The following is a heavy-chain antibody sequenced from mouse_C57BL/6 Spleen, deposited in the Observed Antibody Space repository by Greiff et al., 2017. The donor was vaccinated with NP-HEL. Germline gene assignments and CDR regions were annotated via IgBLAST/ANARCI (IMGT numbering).Heavy chain of an antibody. CDR1: GFSLTSYG. CDR3: ARHEGYYGSSNAMDY. D-gene: IGHD1-1*01. V-gene: IGHV2-6-1*01. J-gene: IGHJ4*01. Sequence: QVQLNESGPFLFAPSQSLSITCTFSGFSLTSYGVHWVRQPPGKGLEWLVVIWSDGSTTYNSALKSRLSISKDNSKSQVFLKMNSLQTDDTAMYYCARHEGYYGSSNAMDYWGQGTSVTVSS. CDR2: IWSDGST.